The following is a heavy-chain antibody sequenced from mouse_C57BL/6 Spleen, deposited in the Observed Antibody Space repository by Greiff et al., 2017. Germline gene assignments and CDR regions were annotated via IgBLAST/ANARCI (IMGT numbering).Heavy chain of an antibody. CDR2: ISYDGSN. J-gene: IGHJ3*01. CDR3: ARGDYVFAY. D-gene: IGHD2-4*01. CDR1: GYSITSGYY. Sequence: DVKLVESGPGLVKPSQSLSLTCSVTGYSITSGYYWNWIRQFPGNKLEWMGYISYDGSNNYNPSLKNRISITRDTSKNQFFLKLNSVTTEDTATYYCARGDYVFAYWGQGTLVTVSA. V-gene: IGHV3-6*01.